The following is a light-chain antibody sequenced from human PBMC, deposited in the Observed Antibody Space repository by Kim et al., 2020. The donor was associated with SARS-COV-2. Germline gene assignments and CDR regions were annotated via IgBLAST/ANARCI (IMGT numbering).Light chain of an antibody. V-gene: IGLV2-14*01. CDR3: NSYTNSNTLV. Sequence: QSVLTQPASVSGSRGQSVTISCTGSNSDIGDSKHVCWYQQHPGKAPKLIIYDVNNRPSGLSSRFSGSKSGNTASLTISGLQTEDEADYYCNSYTNSNTLVFGGGTKVTVL. CDR1: NSDIGDSKH. J-gene: IGLJ3*02. CDR2: DVN.